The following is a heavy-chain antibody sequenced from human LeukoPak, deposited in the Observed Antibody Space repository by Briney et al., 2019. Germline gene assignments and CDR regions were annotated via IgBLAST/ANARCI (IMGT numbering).Heavy chain of an antibody. CDR2: ITPSGGT. CDR1: GYTFTSYA. V-gene: IGHV1-2*02. Sequence: ASVKVSCTAPGYTFTSYAIHWVRQAPGQGLEWRGWITPSGGTNYPQKFQGRVAITWDTSITTAYMDLSRLTSDDTAVYYCARDRYGDGFAHLDYWGQGALVTVSS. J-gene: IGHJ4*02. CDR3: ARDRYGDGFAHLDY. D-gene: IGHD5-24*01.